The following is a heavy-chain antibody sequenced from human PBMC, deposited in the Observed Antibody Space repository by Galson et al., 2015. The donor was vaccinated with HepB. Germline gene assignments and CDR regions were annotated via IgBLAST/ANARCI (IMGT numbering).Heavy chain of an antibody. V-gene: IGHV1-18*01. J-gene: IGHJ6*02. Sequence: SVKVSCKASGFTFTTYGFTWVRQAPGQGLEWMGWISGYNGNTNYAQKLQGRVTMTTDTSTSTAYMELRSLRSDDTAVYYCAREGERIETYYDILTGSKETTDYYYYGMDVWGQGTTVTVSS. D-gene: IGHD3-9*01. CDR1: GFTFTTYG. CDR3: AREGERIETYYDILTGSKETTDYYYYGMDV. CDR2: ISGYNGNT.